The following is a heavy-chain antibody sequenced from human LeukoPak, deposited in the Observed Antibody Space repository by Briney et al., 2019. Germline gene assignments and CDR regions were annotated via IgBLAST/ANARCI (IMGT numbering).Heavy chain of an antibody. V-gene: IGHV4-39*01. D-gene: IGHD3-22*01. J-gene: IGHJ5*02. CDR2: IYCSGTT. Sequence: SETLSLTCSVSGGSISSISYYWGWIRRPPGKGLEWIASIYCSGTTHYNPSLSSRVTMSVDTSKNQFSLKLSAVTAADTAVYYCARQFHGSGYVDDLWGQGTLVTVSS. CDR3: ARQFHGSGYVDDL. CDR1: GGSISSISYY.